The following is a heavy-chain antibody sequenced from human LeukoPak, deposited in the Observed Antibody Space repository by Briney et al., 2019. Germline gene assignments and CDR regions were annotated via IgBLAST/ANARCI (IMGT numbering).Heavy chain of an antibody. J-gene: IGHJ1*01. Sequence: GGSLRLSCAASGFTFSSYAMSWVRQAPGKGLEWVSAISGSGGSTYYADSVKGRFTISRDNSKNTLYLQMNSLRAEDTAVYYCANYPPYRGSGTTGYFQHRGQGTLVTVSS. CDR3: ANYPPYRGSGTTGYFQH. CDR2: ISGSGGST. D-gene: IGHD1-26*01. V-gene: IGHV3-23*01. CDR1: GFTFSSYA.